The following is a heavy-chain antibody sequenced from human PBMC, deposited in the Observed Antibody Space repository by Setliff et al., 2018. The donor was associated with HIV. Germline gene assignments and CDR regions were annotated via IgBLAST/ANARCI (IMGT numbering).Heavy chain of an antibody. CDR1: IESLTRYD. CDR3: ARVKSIKTTLVRLWPRFDL. CDR2: IDDSGSI. D-gene: IGHD3-10*01. J-gene: IGHJ5*02. V-gene: IGHV4-34*01. Sequence: SETLSLTCAVYIESLTRYDWAWIRQSPEKGLEWIGEIDDSGSIIYNPSLQSRVTMSVDTSKNQFSLKVRSLTAADTGLYYCARVKSIKTTLVRLWPRFDLWGQGTQVTVSS.